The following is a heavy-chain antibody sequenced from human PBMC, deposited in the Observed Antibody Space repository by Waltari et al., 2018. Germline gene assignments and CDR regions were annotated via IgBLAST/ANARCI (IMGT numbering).Heavy chain of an antibody. CDR2: RDPENGDT. Sequence: EAQLIQSGAEVKKPGATMRISCKASGYNFIDYYMHWVRQAPGKGLEWVARRDPENGDTEFADNFQGRVTVTADTSTDTVYMELSSLTSDDTAVYYCSNSMSGPRVQWGQGTLITVSS. D-gene: IGHD3-3*01. J-gene: IGHJ4*02. CDR3: SNSMSGPRVQ. CDR1: GYNFIDYY. V-gene: IGHV1-69-2*01.